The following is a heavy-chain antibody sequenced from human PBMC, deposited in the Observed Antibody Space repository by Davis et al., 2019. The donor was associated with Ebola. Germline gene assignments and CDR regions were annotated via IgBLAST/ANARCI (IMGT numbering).Heavy chain of an antibody. Sequence: ASVKVSCKASRYTFTSYDINWVRQATGQGLEWMGWMNPNSGNTGYAQKFQGRVTMTRNTSISTAYMELSSLRSEDTAVYYCARAVVPAGPFDPWGQGTLVTVSS. CDR2: MNPNSGNT. V-gene: IGHV1-8*01. CDR1: RYTFTSYD. J-gene: IGHJ5*02. CDR3: ARAVVPAGPFDP. D-gene: IGHD2-2*01.